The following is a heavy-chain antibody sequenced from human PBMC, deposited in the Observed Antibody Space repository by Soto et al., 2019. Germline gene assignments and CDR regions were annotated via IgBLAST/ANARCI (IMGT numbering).Heavy chain of an antibody. V-gene: IGHV1-69*13. CDR1: GGTFSSYA. CDR3: ARGVVVVPAAHRPNWFDP. D-gene: IGHD2-2*01. J-gene: IGHJ5*02. Sequence: SVKVSCKASGGTFSSYAISWVRQAPGQGLEWMGGIIPIFGTANYAQKFQGRVTITADESTSTAYMELSSLRSEDTAVYYCARGVVVVPAAHRPNWFDPWGQGTLVTVSS. CDR2: IIPIFGTA.